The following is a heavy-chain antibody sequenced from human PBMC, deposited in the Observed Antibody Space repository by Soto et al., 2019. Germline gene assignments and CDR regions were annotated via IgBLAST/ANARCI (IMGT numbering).Heavy chain of an antibody. J-gene: IGHJ6*03. V-gene: IGHV1-46*03. CDR2: INPSGGST. D-gene: IGHD2-2*01. CDR1: GYTFTSYY. Sequence: QVQLVQSGAEVKKPGASVKVSCKASGYTFTSYYMHWVRQAPGQVLEWMGIINPSGGSTSYAQKFQGRVTMTRDTSTSTVYMELSSLRSEDTAVYYCASANCSSTSCPPYYYYYYYMDVWGKGTTVTVSS. CDR3: ASANCSSTSCPPYYYYYYYMDV.